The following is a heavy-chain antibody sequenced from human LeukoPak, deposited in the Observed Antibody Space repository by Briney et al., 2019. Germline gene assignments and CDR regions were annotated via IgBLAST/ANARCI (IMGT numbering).Heavy chain of an antibody. CDR3: ARDGIAVALRGTFVY. V-gene: IGHV1-18*01. CDR2: ISAYNGNT. CDR1: GYTFTSYG. Sequence: ASVKVSCKASGYTFTSYGISWVRQAPGQGLEWMGWISAYNGNTNYAQKLQGRVTMTTDTSTSTAYMELRSLRSDDTAVYYCARDGIAVALRGTFVYWGQGTLVTVSS. D-gene: IGHD6-19*01. J-gene: IGHJ4*02.